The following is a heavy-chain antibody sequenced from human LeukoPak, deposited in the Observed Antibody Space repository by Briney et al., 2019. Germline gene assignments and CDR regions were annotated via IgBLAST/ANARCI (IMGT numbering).Heavy chain of an antibody. Sequence: SETLSLTCTVSGGSISSGDYYWNWIRQPPGKGLEWIGYIHYSGSTYYNPSLKSRVTISVDTSKNQFSLKLSSVTAADTALYFCARRRYYDSSGYLEWGQGTLVTVSS. CDR3: ARRRYYDSSGYLE. D-gene: IGHD3-22*01. CDR1: GGSISSGDYY. V-gene: IGHV4-30-4*08. J-gene: IGHJ1*01. CDR2: IHYSGST.